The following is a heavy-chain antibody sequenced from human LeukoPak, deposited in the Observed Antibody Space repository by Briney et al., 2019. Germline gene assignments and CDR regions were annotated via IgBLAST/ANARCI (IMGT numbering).Heavy chain of an antibody. Sequence: PGGSLRLSCAASGFTFDDYAMHWVRQAPGKGLEWVSGISWNSGSIGYADSVKGRFTISRDNAKNSLYLQMNSLRAEDTAVYYCARDLVGTLDYWGQGTLVTVSS. J-gene: IGHJ4*02. D-gene: IGHD1-26*01. CDR3: ARDLVGTLDY. V-gene: IGHV3-9*01. CDR2: ISWNSGSI. CDR1: GFTFDDYA.